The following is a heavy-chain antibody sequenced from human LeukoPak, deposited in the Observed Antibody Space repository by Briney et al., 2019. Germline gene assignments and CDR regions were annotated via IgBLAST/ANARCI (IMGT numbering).Heavy chain of an antibody. Sequence: ASVKVSCKASGYTFTSYGISWVRQAPGQGLEWMGRIIPILGIANYAQKFQGRVTITADKSTSTAYMELSSLRSEDTAVYYCATYYYGSGSYYGPFDYWGQGTLVTVSS. J-gene: IGHJ4*02. V-gene: IGHV1-69*04. D-gene: IGHD3-10*01. CDR1: GYTFTSYG. CDR2: IIPILGIA. CDR3: ATYYYGSGSYYGPFDY.